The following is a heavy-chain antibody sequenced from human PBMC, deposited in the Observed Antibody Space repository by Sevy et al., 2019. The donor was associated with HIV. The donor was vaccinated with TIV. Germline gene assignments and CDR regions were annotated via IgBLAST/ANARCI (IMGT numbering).Heavy chain of an antibody. V-gene: IGHV3-7*01. Sequence: GGSLRLSCEVSGFTFSNYWMTWVRQAPGKGLEWVANIKEDGSDKYYGDSVKGRFSLSRDNAKKSLYLQMDGLRAEDTAVYYCVRDGLASATDFDYWGQGTLVTVSS. J-gene: IGHJ4*02. D-gene: IGHD2-15*01. CDR1: GFTFSNYW. CDR3: VRDGLASATDFDY. CDR2: IKEDGSDK.